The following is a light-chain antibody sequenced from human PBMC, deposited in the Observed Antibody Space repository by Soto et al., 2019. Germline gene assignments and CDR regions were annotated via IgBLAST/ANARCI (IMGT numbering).Light chain of an antibody. J-gene: IGLJ3*02. CDR3: STWDDSLNGWV. Sequence: QSVLTQPPSVSAAPGQKVTISCSGSSSNIGKTLVAWYQHLPGTAPKLLMYSSDLRPSGVPDRFSGSKSGTTASLAISGVQSEDEADYYCSTWDDSLNGWVFGGGTKLTVL. CDR2: SSD. V-gene: IGLV1-44*01. CDR1: SSNIGKTL.